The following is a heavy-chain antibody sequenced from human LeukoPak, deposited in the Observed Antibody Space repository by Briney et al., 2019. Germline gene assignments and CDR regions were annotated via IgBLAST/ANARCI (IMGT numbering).Heavy chain of an antibody. CDR1: GYTFTSHG. CDR2: ISAYNGNT. Sequence: ASVKVSCKASGYTFTSHGISWVRQAPGQGLEWMGWISAYNGNTNYAQKLQGRVTMTTDTSTSTAYMELRSPRSDDTAVYYCARDRGSIDSNPTDYWGQGTLVTVSS. J-gene: IGHJ4*02. CDR3: ARDRGSIDSNPTDY. V-gene: IGHV1-18*01. D-gene: IGHD1-14*01.